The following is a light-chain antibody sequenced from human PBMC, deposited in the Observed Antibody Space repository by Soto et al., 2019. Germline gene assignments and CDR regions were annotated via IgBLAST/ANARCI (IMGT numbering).Light chain of an antibody. CDR3: CSYAGTNTFV. Sequence: QSALTQPASVCGSPGQSITISCTGTSSDVGSYNLVSWYQQHPGKAPKLMIYEVNKRPSGVSNRFSGSKSANTASLTISGLQTEDEADYYCCSYAGTNTFVFGTGTKLTVL. J-gene: IGLJ1*01. CDR2: EVN. V-gene: IGLV2-23*02. CDR1: SSDVGSYNL.